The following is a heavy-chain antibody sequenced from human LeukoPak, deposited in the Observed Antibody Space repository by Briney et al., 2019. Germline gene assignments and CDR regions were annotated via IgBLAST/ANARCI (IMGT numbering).Heavy chain of an antibody. CDR3: ARDKPYYNFWSDTYGMDV. CDR2: INPGGGST. J-gene: IGHJ6*02. V-gene: IGHV1-46*01. Sequence: ASVKVSCKASAYTFTSFYMHWVRQAPGQGLERMGMINPGGGSTTYAQKFQGRVTMTRDTSTSTVYMELSSLRSEDTAVYYCARDKPYYNFWSDTYGMDVWGQGTTVTVSS. CDR1: AYTFTSFY. D-gene: IGHD3-3*01.